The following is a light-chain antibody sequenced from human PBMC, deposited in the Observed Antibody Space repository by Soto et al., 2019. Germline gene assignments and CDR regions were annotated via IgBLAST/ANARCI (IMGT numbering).Light chain of an antibody. CDR1: EDIRNY. CDR3: QQYYIFPLT. CDR2: AAS. V-gene: IGKV1-16*02. J-gene: IGKJ4*01. Sequence: DIRMTQSPSSVSASVGDRVTITCRASEDIRNYLALFQQKPGKAPKTLIYAASNFQSGVPPKFSGSGAGTDFTLTINGLEPEDFATYFCQQYYIFPLTFGGGTNVEI.